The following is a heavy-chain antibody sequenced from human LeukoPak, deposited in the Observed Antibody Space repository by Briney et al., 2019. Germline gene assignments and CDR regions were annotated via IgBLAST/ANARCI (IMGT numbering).Heavy chain of an antibody. CDR2: INPNSGDT. V-gene: IGHV1-2*02. CDR3: ARAPLYCGGDCYLYYFDY. D-gene: IGHD2-21*02. CDR1: GYIFTGYY. J-gene: IGHJ4*02. Sequence: GASVKVSCKASGYIFTGYYMHWVRQAPGQGLEWMGWINPNSGDTNYAQKFQGRVTMTRDTSISTAYMELTSLRSEDTAVYYCARAPLYCGGDCYLYYFDYWGQGTLVTVSS.